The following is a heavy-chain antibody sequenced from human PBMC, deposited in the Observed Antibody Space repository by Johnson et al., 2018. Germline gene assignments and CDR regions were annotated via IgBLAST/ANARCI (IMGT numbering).Heavy chain of an antibody. J-gene: IGHJ1*01. V-gene: IGHV3-72*01. CDR2: TRDKSNSYTT. Sequence: EVQLVESGGGLVQPGGSLRLSCAASGFTFSDHYMDWVRQAPGKGLEWVGSTRDKSNSYTTEYAASVKGRVTISRDDSKNSLSLQMNSLKTEDTAVYYCVSASGITYPYFQHWGQGTLVTVSS. CDR3: VSASGITYPYFQH. CDR1: GFTFSDHY. D-gene: IGHD3-10*01.